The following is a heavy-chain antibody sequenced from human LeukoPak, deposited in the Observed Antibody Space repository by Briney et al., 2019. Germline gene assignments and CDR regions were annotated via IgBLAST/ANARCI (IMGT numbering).Heavy chain of an antibody. CDR1: GGSISSGSYY. D-gene: IGHD3-10*01. Sequence: SETLSLTCTVSGGSISSGSYYWSWIRQPAGKGLEWIGRIYTSGSTNYNPSLKSRVTISVDTSKNQFSLKLSSVTAADTAVYYCARTLVRGVVGRGYYYYGMEVWGQGTTVTVSS. CDR2: IYTSGST. CDR3: ARTLVRGVVGRGYYYYGMEV. V-gene: IGHV4-61*02. J-gene: IGHJ6*02.